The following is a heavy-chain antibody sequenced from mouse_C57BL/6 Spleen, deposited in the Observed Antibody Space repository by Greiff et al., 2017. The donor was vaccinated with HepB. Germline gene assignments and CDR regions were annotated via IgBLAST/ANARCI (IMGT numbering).Heavy chain of an antibody. Sequence: EVMLVESEGGLVQPGSSMKLSCTASGFTFSDYYMAWVRQVPEKGLEWVANINYDGSSTYYLDSLMSRFIISRDNAKNILYLQMSSLKSEDTATYYCARAYYGNYLRFFDYWGQGTTLTVSS. CDR1: GFTFSDYY. D-gene: IGHD2-10*01. V-gene: IGHV5-16*01. CDR2: INYDGSST. CDR3: ARAYYGNYLRFFDY. J-gene: IGHJ2*01.